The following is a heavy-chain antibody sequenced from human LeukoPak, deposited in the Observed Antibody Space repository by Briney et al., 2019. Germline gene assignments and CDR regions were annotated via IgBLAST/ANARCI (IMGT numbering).Heavy chain of an antibody. CDR1: GYTFTSYY. CDR2: INPSGGST. D-gene: IGHD1-26*01. J-gene: IGHJ6*03. V-gene: IGHV1-46*01. CDR3: ARDSDTNYYYYYMDV. Sequence: VASVKVSCKASGYTFTSYYMHWVRQAPGQGLEWMGIINPSGGSTSYAQKFQGRVTMTRDTSISTAYMELSRLRSDDTAVYYCARDSDTNYYYYYMDVWGKGTTVTISS.